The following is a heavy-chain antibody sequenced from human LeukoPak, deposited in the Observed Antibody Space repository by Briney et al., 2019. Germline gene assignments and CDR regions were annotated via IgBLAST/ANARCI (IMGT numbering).Heavy chain of an antibody. Sequence: GGSLRLSCAASGFTFTGYGMVWVRQAPGKGLEWVSYISGSTSAVYYADSVRGRFTISRDNAKNSLYLQMNSLRDDDTAVYYCARRERQSANYYYFDYWGQGTLVTVSS. CDR1: GFTFTGYG. J-gene: IGHJ4*02. CDR2: ISGSTSAV. D-gene: IGHD4/OR15-4a*01. CDR3: ARRERQSANYYYFDY. V-gene: IGHV3-48*02.